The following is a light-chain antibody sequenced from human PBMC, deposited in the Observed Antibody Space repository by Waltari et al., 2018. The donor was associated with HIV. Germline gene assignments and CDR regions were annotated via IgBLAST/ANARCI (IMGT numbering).Light chain of an antibody. CDR3: SSYGDSLKVL. Sequence: QSALTQPPSASGSLGQSVTISCTGPSSDIGAYDFVSWFQQHPHSAPHPLLYEVTRRPSTVSDRFSGSRAGNTAFLTVAGLQPDDEATYFCSSYGDSLKVLFGGGTNVTVL. CDR1: SSDIGAYDF. J-gene: IGLJ2*01. CDR2: EVT. V-gene: IGLV2-8*01.